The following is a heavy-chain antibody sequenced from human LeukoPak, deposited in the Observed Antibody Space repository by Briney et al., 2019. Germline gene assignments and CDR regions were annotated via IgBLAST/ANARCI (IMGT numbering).Heavy chain of an antibody. D-gene: IGHD3-10*01. CDR1: GFTFRNFG. CDR2: ITGSSTWT. J-gene: IGHJ2*01. V-gene: IGHV3-23*01. CDR3: ARELVSSGTGYFDL. Sequence: PGGSLSLSCAASGFTFRNFGMTWVRQAPGKGLQWVSGITGSSTWTYYAASVKGRFTVSRDNSQNTLHLQMNSLRADDTAVYYCARELVSSGTGYFDLWGRGTLVTVSS.